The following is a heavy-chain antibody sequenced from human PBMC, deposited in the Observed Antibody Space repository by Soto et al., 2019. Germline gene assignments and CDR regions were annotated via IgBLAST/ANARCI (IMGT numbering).Heavy chain of an antibody. Sequence: ASVKVSCKASGYTFIRYGISWVRQAPGQGLEWMGWISAYNGNTNYAQKLQGRVTMTTDTSTSTAYMELRSLRSDDTAVYYCAGGFDEQESDYWGQGTLVTVSS. CDR3: AGGFDEQESDY. D-gene: IGHD3-16*01. J-gene: IGHJ4*02. V-gene: IGHV1-18*01. CDR2: ISAYNGNT. CDR1: GYTFIRYG.